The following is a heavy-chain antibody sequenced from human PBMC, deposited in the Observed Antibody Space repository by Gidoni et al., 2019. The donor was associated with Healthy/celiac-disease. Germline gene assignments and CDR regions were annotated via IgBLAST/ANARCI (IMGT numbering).Heavy chain of an antibody. CDR1: GGTFSSYA. V-gene: IGHV1-69*01. Sequence: QVQLVQSGAEVKKPGSSVKVSCKAAGGTFSSYASSWVRQAPGQGLEWMGGIIPIFGTANYAQKFQGRVTITADESTSTAYMELSSLRSEDTAVYYCARGEDIVVVVAATGGGMDVWGQGTTVTVSS. J-gene: IGHJ6*02. CDR3: ARGEDIVVVVAATGGGMDV. D-gene: IGHD2-15*01. CDR2: IIPIFGTA.